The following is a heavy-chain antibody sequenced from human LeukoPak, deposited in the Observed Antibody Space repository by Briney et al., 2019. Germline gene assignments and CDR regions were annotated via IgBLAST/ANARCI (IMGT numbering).Heavy chain of an antibody. CDR2: IYYSGST. J-gene: IGHJ5*02. CDR1: GGSVSSSSYY. Sequence: SETLSLTCTVSGGSVSSSSYYWGWIRQPPGKGLEWIGNIYYSGSTYYNPPLKSRVTISVDTSKNQFSLKLNSVTAADTALYYCARRIVTTRGNWFDPWGQGTLVIVSS. CDR3: ARRIVTTRGNWFDP. V-gene: IGHV4-39*01. D-gene: IGHD4-11*01.